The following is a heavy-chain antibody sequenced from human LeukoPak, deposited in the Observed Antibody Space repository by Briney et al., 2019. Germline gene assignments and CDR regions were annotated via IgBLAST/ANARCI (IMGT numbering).Heavy chain of an antibody. Sequence: PGGSLSLSCATSGFTFSSYGMYWVRQAPGKGLEWVSAISGSGGSTYYADSVKGRFTISRDNSKNTLYLQMNSLRAEDTAVYYCAKDRGGWYGDYFDYWGQGTLVTVSS. J-gene: IGHJ4*02. CDR1: GFTFSSYG. D-gene: IGHD6-19*01. CDR2: ISGSGGST. CDR3: AKDRGGWYGDYFDY. V-gene: IGHV3-23*01.